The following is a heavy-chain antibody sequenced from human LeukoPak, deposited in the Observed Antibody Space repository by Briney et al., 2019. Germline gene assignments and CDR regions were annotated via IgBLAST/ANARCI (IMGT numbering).Heavy chain of an antibody. Sequence: GGSLRLSCAASGFIFSDYYMSWIRQAPGKGLEWISYISSSSSYTNYVDSVKGRFTISRDNAKNSLYLQMNSLRAEDTAVYYCARAVSVSSYYFDCWGQGALVTLSS. D-gene: IGHD5/OR15-5a*01. J-gene: IGHJ4*02. CDR2: ISSSSSYT. V-gene: IGHV3-11*05. CDR3: ARAVSVSSYYFDC. CDR1: GFIFSDYY.